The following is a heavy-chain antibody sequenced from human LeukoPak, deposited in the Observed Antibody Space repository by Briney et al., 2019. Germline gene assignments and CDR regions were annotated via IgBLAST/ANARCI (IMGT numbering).Heavy chain of an antibody. CDR3: ARHRAARYYYGMDV. Sequence: SSGTLSLTCTVSGGSISSYYWSWIRQPPGKGLEWIGYIYYSGSTNYNPSLKSRVTISVDTSKNQFSLKLSSVTAADTAVYYCARHRAARYYYGMDVWGQGTTVTVSS. V-gene: IGHV4-59*08. CDR1: GGSISSYY. D-gene: IGHD6-6*01. J-gene: IGHJ6*02. CDR2: IYYSGST.